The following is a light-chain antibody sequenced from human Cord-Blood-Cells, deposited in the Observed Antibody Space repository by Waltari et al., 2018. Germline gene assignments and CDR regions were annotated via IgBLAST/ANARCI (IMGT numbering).Light chain of an antibody. J-gene: IGKJ4*01. CDR3: QQRSNWPLT. CDR2: DAS. CDR1: QSVSSY. V-gene: IGKV3-11*01. Sequence: EIVFTQSPPTLSMSPGERATPSCRASQSVSSYLAWYQQKPGQAPRLLIYDASNRATGIPARFSGSGSGTDFTLTISSLEPEDFAVYYGQQRSNWPLTFGGGTKVEIK.